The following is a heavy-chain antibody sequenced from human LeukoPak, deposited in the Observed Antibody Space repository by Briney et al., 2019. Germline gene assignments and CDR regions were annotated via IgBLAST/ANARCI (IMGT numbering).Heavy chain of an antibody. CDR2: ISGSGGST. J-gene: IGHJ4*02. CDR1: GFTFSSYG. CDR3: SNVRITMLVVGPLDY. V-gene: IGHV3-23*01. Sequence: GGTLRLSCAASGFTFSSYGMSWVRQAPGKGLEWVSDISGSGGSTYYADSVKGGFTIFRDNSKKMLYMQMNGLRADDAAVYYGSNVRITMLVVGPLDYWGQGNLVTVSS. D-gene: IGHD3-22*01.